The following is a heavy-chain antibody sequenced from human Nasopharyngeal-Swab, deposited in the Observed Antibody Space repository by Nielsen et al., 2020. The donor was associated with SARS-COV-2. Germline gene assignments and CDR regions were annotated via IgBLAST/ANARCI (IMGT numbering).Heavy chain of an antibody. V-gene: IGHV3-21*01. CDR3: ARGRFFDY. Sequence: GESLKISCAASGFTFSSHSMHWVRQAPGKGLEWVSSISSSSSYIYYADSVKGRFTISRDNAKNSLYLQMNSLRAEDTAVYYCARGRFFDYWGQGTLVTVSS. CDR1: GFTFSSHS. CDR2: ISSSSSYI. J-gene: IGHJ4*02.